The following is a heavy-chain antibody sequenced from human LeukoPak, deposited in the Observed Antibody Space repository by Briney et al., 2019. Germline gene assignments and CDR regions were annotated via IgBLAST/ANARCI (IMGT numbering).Heavy chain of an antibody. Sequence: ASVKVSCKASGYTFTGYYMHWVRQAPGQGLEWMGWINPNSGGTNYAQKFQGRVTMTRDTSISTAYMELSRLRSDNTAVYYCARAPFGELLVDYWGQGTLVTVSS. CDR1: GYTFTGYY. CDR3: ARAPFGELLVDY. D-gene: IGHD3-10*01. CDR2: INPNSGGT. J-gene: IGHJ4*02. V-gene: IGHV1-2*02.